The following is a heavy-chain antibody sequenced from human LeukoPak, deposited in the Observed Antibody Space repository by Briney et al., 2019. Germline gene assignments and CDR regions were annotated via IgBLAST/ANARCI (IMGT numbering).Heavy chain of an antibody. J-gene: IGHJ1*01. V-gene: IGHV4-39*01. CDR3: ARRRYYDSSGYLE. D-gene: IGHD3-22*01. CDR2: IYYSGRT. Sequence: PSETLSLTCTIFGDSVSRSDSYWDWIRQPPGKGLEWIGTIYYSGRTYYSPSLKSRVTLSVDMSNNQFSLTLSSVTAADTALYFCARRRYYDSSGYLEWGQGTLVTVPS. CDR1: GDSVSRSDSY.